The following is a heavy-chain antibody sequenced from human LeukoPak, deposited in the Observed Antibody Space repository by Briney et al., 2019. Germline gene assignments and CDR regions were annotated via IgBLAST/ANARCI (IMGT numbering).Heavy chain of an antibody. Sequence: SGPTLVKPTQTLTLTCTFSGFSLSTLGVGEGWIRQPPGKALEWLALTYWDDDDRYSPSLITRLTITKDTSKNQVVLTMTNMDPVDTATYYCAWSSAAGGTFDFWGQGTMVTVTS. CDR2: TYWDDDD. J-gene: IGHJ3*01. CDR3: AWSSAAGGTFDF. V-gene: IGHV2-5*02. D-gene: IGHD6-13*01. CDR1: GFSLSTLGVG.